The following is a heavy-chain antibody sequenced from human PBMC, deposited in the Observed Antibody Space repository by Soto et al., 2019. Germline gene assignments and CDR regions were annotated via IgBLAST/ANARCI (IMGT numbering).Heavy chain of an antibody. CDR1: GFAFRTYT. Sequence: EVQLLESGGWLVQPGGSLRLSCAASGFAFRTYTMSWVRQAPGKGLEWVSGIYGDASETFYADSVRGRFIISRDNSKNTLFLQMNALRAEDTAVYYCAKDRWPDGVWDIDYCGQGTLVTVSS. D-gene: IGHD4-17*01. CDR2: IYGDASET. V-gene: IGHV3-23*01. CDR3: AKDRWPDGVWDIDY. J-gene: IGHJ4*02.